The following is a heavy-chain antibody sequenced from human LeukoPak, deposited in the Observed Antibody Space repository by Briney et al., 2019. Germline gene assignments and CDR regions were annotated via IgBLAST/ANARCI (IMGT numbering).Heavy chain of an antibody. CDR1: GYTFTSYA. V-gene: IGHV1-3*01. Sequence: ASVKVSCKASGYTFTSYAMHWVRQAPGQRLEWMGWINACNDNTKYSQKYQGRVTITRDTSASTAYMELSSLRSEDTAVYYCARERDYGSRFDPWGQGTLVTVSS. J-gene: IGHJ5*02. CDR2: INACNDNT. CDR3: ARERDYGSRFDP. D-gene: IGHD3-10*01.